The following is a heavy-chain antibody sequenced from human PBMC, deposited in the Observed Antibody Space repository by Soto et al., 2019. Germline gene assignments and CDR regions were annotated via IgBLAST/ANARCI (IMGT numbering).Heavy chain of an antibody. D-gene: IGHD3-10*01. J-gene: IGHJ6*03. CDR2: INHSGST. Sequence: ASETLSLTCAVYGGSFSGYYWSWIRQPPGKGLEWIGEINHSGSTNYNPSLKSRVTISVDTSKNQFSLKLSSVTAADTAVYYCARRRVLLWVGDSTGSLMDVWGKGTTVTVSS. CDR1: GGSFSGYY. V-gene: IGHV4-34*01. CDR3: ARRRVLLWVGDSTGSLMDV.